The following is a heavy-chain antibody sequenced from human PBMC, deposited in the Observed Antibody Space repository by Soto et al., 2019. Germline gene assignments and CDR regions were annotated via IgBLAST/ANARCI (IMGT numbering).Heavy chain of an antibody. Sequence: QITLKESGPTLVKPTQTLTLTCMYSGFSLRTTGVGVGWIRQPPGKALEWLGIIYWNEDKRYSPSLKNRFTLTSDISKSQVVLTMTNMDPVDTATYYCAHTWGLPFDYWGQGTLVIVSS. V-gene: IGHV2-5*01. J-gene: IGHJ4*02. CDR1: GFSLRTTGVG. D-gene: IGHD3-16*01. CDR2: IYWNEDK. CDR3: AHTWGLPFDY.